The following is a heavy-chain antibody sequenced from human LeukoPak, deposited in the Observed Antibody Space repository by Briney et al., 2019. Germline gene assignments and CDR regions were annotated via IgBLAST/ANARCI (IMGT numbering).Heavy chain of an antibody. CDR2: IIHKSGGT. D-gene: IGHD2-15*01. CDR1: RYTLSGYF. CDR3: ARVIYSYATSFDY. V-gene: IGHV1-2*02. J-gene: IGHJ4*02. Sequence: ASVKDSRKASRYTLSGYFMHGVRPAPGQGPEWIGLIIHKSGGTNYAQKSQGRCTMARHTSITTAYMDRSRLRSDDTAMYYCARVIYSYATSFDYWGQGTLVTASS.